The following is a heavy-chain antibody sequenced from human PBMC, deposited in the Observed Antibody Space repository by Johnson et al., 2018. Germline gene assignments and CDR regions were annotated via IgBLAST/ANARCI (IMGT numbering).Heavy chain of an antibody. V-gene: IGHV1-69*01. CDR1: GGTFSSYA. Sequence: QVQLVQSGAEVKKPGSSVKVSCKASGGTFSSYAISWVRQAPGQGLEWMGGIIPIFGTANYAQKFQGRCTITADESTSTAYMELSSLRSEDTAVYYCAQGSGSYHYYYYYGMDVWGQGTTVTVSS. CDR2: IIPIFGTA. D-gene: IGHD3-10*01. CDR3: AQGSGSYHYYYYYGMDV. J-gene: IGHJ6*02.